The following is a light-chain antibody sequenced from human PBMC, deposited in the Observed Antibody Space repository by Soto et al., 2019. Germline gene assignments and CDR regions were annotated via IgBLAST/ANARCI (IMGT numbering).Light chain of an antibody. J-gene: IGKJ3*01. V-gene: IGKV3-20*01. CDR1: QSVSSSY. Sequence: EIVLTQSPGTLSLSPGERATLSCRASQSVSSSYLAWYQKKPGQAPRLLIYGASSRATGIPDRFSGSGSGTDFTLTISRLEPEDFAVYYCQQLGSSPFTFGPGTKVDIK. CDR3: QQLGSSPFT. CDR2: GAS.